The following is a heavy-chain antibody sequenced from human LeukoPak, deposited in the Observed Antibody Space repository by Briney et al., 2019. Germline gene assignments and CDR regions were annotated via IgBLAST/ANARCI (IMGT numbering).Heavy chain of an antibody. J-gene: IGHJ4*02. CDR2: IKQDGSEK. CDR1: GFTFSHFW. D-gene: IGHD3-10*01. CDR3: ARDLGHYGSGGNDY. Sequence: PGGSLRLPCIASGFTFSHFWMSWVRQAPGKGLEWLANIKQDGSEKHYVDSVKGRFTIYRDNAKNSLYLQMNSLRAEDTAVYYCARDLGHYGSGGNDYWGQGTLVTVSS. V-gene: IGHV3-7*01.